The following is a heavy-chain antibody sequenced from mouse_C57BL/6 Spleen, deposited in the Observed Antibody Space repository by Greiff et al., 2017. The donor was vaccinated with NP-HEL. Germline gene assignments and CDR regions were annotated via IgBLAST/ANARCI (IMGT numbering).Heavy chain of an antibody. CDR1: GYTFTSYW. V-gene: IGHV1-69*01. CDR3: ARGNGDGDY. D-gene: IGHD4-1*01. J-gene: IGHJ2*01. CDR2: IDPSDSYT. Sequence: QVQLQQPGAELVMPGASVKLSCKASGYTFTSYWMHWVKQRPGQGLEWIGEIDPSDSYTNYNQKFKGKSTLTVDKSSSTAYMQLSSLTSEDSAVYYCARGNGDGDYWGQGTTLTVSS.